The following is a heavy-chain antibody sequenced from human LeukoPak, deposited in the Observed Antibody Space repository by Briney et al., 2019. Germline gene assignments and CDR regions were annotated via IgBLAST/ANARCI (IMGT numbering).Heavy chain of an antibody. V-gene: IGHV3-11*04. D-gene: IGHD4-23*01. J-gene: IGHJ4*02. CDR2: ISSIGSTI. Sequence: GGPLSLSCAVSGFTFSVYYMRWIRQAPGRGREGVSYISSIGSTIYYADSFTGRFTISRNNAKHSLNLQMNSVRAEDTAVYYCARGGLTAVTPFDYWGQGTLVTVSS. CDR3: ARGGLTAVTPFDY. CDR1: GFTFSVYY.